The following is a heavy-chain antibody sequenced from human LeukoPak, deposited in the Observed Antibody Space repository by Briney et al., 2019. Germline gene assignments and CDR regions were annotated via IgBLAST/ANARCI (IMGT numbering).Heavy chain of an antibody. D-gene: IGHD2-15*01. CDR2: IWYDGSNK. CDR1: GFTFSSYG. J-gene: IGHJ5*02. CDR3: ARDGLGYCSGGSCQGGFDP. Sequence: GGSLRLSCAASGFTFSSYGMHWVRQAPGKGLEWVAVIWYDGSNKYYADSVKGRFTISRDNSKNTLYLQMNSLRAKDTAVYYCARDGLGYCSGGSCQGGFDPWGQGTLVTVSS. V-gene: IGHV3-33*01.